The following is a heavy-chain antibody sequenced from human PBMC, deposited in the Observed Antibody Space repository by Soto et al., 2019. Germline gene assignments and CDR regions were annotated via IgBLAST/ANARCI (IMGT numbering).Heavy chain of an antibody. CDR3: ARGGHVVVVPAALDY. J-gene: IGHJ4*02. Sequence: QVQLMQSGAEVKKPGASVKVSCKASGDTFTDYYIHWVRQAPGQGLEWMGTVNPSGGHTTYAQHFLGRVTMTRDTSTSTPYMELTSLTSDDTAIYYCARGGHVVVVPAALDYWGQGTLVTVSS. CDR1: GDTFTDYY. V-gene: IGHV1-46*01. D-gene: IGHD2-21*02. CDR2: VNPSGGHT.